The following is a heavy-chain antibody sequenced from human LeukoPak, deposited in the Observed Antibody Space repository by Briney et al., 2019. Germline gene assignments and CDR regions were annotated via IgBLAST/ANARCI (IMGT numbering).Heavy chain of an antibody. CDR1: GFTFSSYA. D-gene: IGHD3-10*01. CDR2: ISGSGGST. CDR3: AKDLSWGEYGSGSYYDY. V-gene: IGHV3-23*01. Sequence: GGSLRLSCAASGFTFSSYAMSWVRQAPGKGLEWVSAISGSGGSTYYADSVKGRVTISTDNSKSTLYMQMNSLRSEDTAGYYCAKDLSWGEYGSGSYYDYWGQGTLVTVSS. J-gene: IGHJ4*02.